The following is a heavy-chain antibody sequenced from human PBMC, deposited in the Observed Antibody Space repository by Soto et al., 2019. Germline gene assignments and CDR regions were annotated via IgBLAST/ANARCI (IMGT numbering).Heavy chain of an antibody. Sequence: GGSLRLSCAASGFIFSSSGMHWVRQAPGKGLEWVAIIWYDGSNKYYADSVKGRFTISRDNSKNTLYLQLNSLGAEDTAVYYCASGRGNFYYYMDIWGTGTAVTVSS. CDR2: IWYDGSNK. J-gene: IGHJ6*03. D-gene: IGHD3-10*01. V-gene: IGHV3-33*01. CDR3: ASGRGNFYYYMDI. CDR1: GFIFSSSG.